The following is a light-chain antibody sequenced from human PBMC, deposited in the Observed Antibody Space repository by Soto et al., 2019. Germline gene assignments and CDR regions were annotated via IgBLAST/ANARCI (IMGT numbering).Light chain of an antibody. Sequence: QSALTQPASVSGSPGQSITISCTGTSSDIGGYNYVSWYQQHPGKAPKLMIYDVSNRPSGVSNRFSGSKSGNTASLTISGLQAEDEADYYCSSYTSSSTPSVGVGGGTKLTVL. CDR3: SSYTSSSTPSVG. CDR2: DVS. V-gene: IGLV2-14*01. J-gene: IGLJ2*01. CDR1: SSDIGGYNY.